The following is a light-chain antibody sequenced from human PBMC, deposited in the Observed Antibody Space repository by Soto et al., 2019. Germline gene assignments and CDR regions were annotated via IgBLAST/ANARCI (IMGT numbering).Light chain of an antibody. Sequence: EIVMTQSPVTLSVSPGERATLSCRASQSVSRNLAWYQQKPGQAPRLLIYDTSARATGVPARFSGSRSGPEFTLTINSLQSEDFAIYYCQRYNNWPLTFGGGTKVDIK. CDR2: DTS. V-gene: IGKV3-15*01. CDR3: QRYNNWPLT. J-gene: IGKJ4*01. CDR1: QSVSRN.